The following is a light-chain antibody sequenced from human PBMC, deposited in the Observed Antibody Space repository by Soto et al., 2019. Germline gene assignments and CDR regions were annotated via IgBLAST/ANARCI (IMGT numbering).Light chain of an antibody. V-gene: IGKV3-20*01. Sequence: EIVLTHSPGTLSLSPGERATLSCRASQSISSSYLAWYQQKPGQAPRLLVYGASSRATGIPDGFSGSGSGTDFTLTISRLEPEDFAVYYCQQYGSSRFTFGPGTKVDIK. CDR2: GAS. CDR1: QSISSSY. CDR3: QQYGSSRFT. J-gene: IGKJ3*01.